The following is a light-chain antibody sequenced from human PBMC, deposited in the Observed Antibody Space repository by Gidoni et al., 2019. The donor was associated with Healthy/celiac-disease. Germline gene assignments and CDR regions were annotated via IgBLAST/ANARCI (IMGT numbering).Light chain of an antibody. CDR2: AAS. CDR1: QSISSY. V-gene: IGKV1-39*01. CDR3: QQSYSTPIT. Sequence: DIQMTQSPSSLSASVGDRVTITCRASQSISSYLNWYQQKPRKAPKLLIYAASRLQSGVPSRFSGSGSGTDFTLTISSLQPEDFATYYCQQSYSTPITFXXXTRLEIK. J-gene: IGKJ5*01.